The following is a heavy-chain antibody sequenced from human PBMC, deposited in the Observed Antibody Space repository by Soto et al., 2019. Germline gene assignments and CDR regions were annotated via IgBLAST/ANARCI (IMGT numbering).Heavy chain of an antibody. CDR1: GGSVSSGSYY. J-gene: IGHJ3*02. Sequence: QVQLQESGPGLVKPSETLSLTCTVSGGSVSSGSYYWSWIRQPPGKGLEWMGYIYYSGSTNYNPSLLLRFPISVDKTKHQFSPKLSSVTAADTAVYFCARVAENKVAASWDDDFDIWGQGTMVTVSS. V-gene: IGHV4-61*01. D-gene: IGHD1-26*01. CDR3: ARVAENKVAASWDDDFDI. CDR2: IYYSGST.